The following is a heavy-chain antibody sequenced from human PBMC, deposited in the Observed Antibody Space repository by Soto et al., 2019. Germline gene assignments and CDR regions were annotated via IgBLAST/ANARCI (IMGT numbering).Heavy chain of an antibody. V-gene: IGHV3-30*18. D-gene: IGHD2-2*01. CDR3: AKDPSYCSSTSCHHEYYFDY. Sequence: GGSLRLSCAASGFTFSSYGMHWVCQAPGKGLEWVAVISYDGSNKYYADSVKGRFTISRDNSKNTLYLQMNSLRAEDTAVYYCAKDPSYCSSTSCHHEYYFDYWGQGTLVTVSS. CDR1: GFTFSSYG. CDR2: ISYDGSNK. J-gene: IGHJ4*02.